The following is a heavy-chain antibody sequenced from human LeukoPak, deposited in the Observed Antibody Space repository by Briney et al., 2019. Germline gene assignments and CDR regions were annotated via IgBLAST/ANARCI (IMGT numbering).Heavy chain of an antibody. CDR1: GLTFSNYA. V-gene: IGHV3-23*01. D-gene: IGHD6-13*01. CDR3: AKYLRAARRIFDY. CDR2: ISSDGVTT. J-gene: IGHJ4*02. Sequence: EGSLRLSCAASGLTFSNYAMTWVRQTREKGLEWVSSISSDGVTTSYADSVKGRFTISRDNSRNTLYLQMNSLRAEDTAIYYCAKYLRAARRIFDYWGQGTLVTVSS.